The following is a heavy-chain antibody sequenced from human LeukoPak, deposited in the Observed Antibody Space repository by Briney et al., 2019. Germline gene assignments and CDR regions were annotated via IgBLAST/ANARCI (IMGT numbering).Heavy chain of an antibody. CDR2: IRYDGSNT. V-gene: IGHV3-30*02. D-gene: IGHD6-19*01. CDR3: AKDSPNSGWYDFDY. Sequence: PGGSLRLSCAASGFTFSSYGFHWVRQAPGKGLEWVAFIRYDGSNTYHTDTVKGRFTISRDNSKKTLYLQMNSLRAEDTAVYYCAKDSPNSGWYDFDYWGQGTLVTVSS. CDR1: GFTFSSYG. J-gene: IGHJ4*02.